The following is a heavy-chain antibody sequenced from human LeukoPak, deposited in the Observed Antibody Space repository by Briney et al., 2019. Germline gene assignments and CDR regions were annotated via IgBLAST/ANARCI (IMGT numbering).Heavy chain of an antibody. CDR3: ARRAWDY. J-gene: IGHJ4*02. Sequence: SETLPLTCAVYGGSFSGYYWSWIRQPPGKGLEWIGEINHSGSTNYNPSLKSRVTISVDTSKNQFSLKLSSATAADTAVYYCARRAWDYWGQGTLVTVSS. CDR1: GGSFSGYY. D-gene: IGHD1-26*01. V-gene: IGHV4-34*01. CDR2: INHSGST.